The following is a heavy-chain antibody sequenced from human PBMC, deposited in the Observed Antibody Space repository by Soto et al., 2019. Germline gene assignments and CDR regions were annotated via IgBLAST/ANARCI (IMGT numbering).Heavy chain of an antibody. D-gene: IGHD3-10*01. CDR1: GYTFTSYY. CDR3: ARGEGETTMVRGVIIKGGLIDY. CDR2: ISAYNGNT. V-gene: IGHV1-18*01. J-gene: IGHJ4*02. Sequence: ASVEVSCKASGYTFTSYYISWVRQAPGQGLEWMGWISAYNGNTNYAQKLQGRVTMTTDTSTSTAYMELRRLRSDDTAVYYCARGEGETTMVRGVIIKGGLIDYWGQGTLVTVSS.